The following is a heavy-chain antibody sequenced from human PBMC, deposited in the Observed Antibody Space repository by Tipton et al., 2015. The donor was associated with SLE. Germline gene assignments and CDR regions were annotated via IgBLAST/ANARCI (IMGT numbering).Heavy chain of an antibody. J-gene: IGHJ4*02. CDR3: ARGIAAAGAYYFDY. V-gene: IGHV4-34*01. CDR1: GGSISSYY. D-gene: IGHD6-13*01. Sequence: TLSLTCTVSGGSISSYYWSWIRQPPGKGLEWIGEINHSGSTNYNPSLKSRVTISVDTSKNQFSLKLTSVSAADTAVYYCARGIAAAGAYYFDYWGQGTLVTVSS. CDR2: INHSGST.